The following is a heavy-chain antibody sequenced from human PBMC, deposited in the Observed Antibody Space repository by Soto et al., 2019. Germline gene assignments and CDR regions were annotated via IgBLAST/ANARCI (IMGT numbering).Heavy chain of an antibody. J-gene: IGHJ4*02. V-gene: IGHV1-2*02. CDR1: GYTFTGYY. D-gene: IGHD3-22*01. CDR3: ARDLTLPGSSGHGKGESY. CDR2: INPNSGGT. Sequence: QVQLVQSGAEVKKPGASVKVSCKASGYTFTGYYMHWVRQAPGQGLEWMGWINPNSGGTNYAQKIQGRVTVTRDTSISTAYMELSRLRSDDMAVYYCARDLTLPGSSGHGKGESYWGQGTLVTVSS.